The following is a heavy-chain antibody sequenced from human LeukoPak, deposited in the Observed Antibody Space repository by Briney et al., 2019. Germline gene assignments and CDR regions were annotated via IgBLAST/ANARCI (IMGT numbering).Heavy chain of an antibody. D-gene: IGHD4-23*01. Sequence: SETLSLTCTVSGGSISTSNYYWGWIRQPPGKGLEWIGSIYYSGSTYYNPSLKSRVTISVDTSKNQFSLKLSSVTAADTAVYYCARVNYGGNSDDYWGQGTLVTVSS. CDR3: ARVNYGGNSDDY. V-gene: IGHV4-39*07. CDR1: GGSISTSNYY. J-gene: IGHJ4*02. CDR2: IYYSGST.